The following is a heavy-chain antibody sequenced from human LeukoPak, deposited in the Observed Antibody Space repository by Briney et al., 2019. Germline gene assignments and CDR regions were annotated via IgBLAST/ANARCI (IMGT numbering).Heavy chain of an antibody. CDR3: ARDNRGAYHYYYYMDV. V-gene: IGHV4-30-2*01. CDR1: GGSISSGTYY. D-gene: IGHD2/OR15-2a*01. CDR2: IYHSGST. J-gene: IGHJ6*03. Sequence: SETLSLTCTVSGGSISSGTYYWSWIRQPPGKGLEWIGYIYHSGSTYYNPSLKSRVTISVDRSKNQFSLKLSSVTAADTAVYYCARDNRGAYHYYYYMDVWGKGTTVTVSS.